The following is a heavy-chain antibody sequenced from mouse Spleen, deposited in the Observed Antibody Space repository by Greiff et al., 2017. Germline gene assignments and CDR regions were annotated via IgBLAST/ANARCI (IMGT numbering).Heavy chain of an antibody. Sequence: QVQLKQSGAELARPGASVKLSCKASGYTFTSYGISWVKQRTGQGLEWIGEIYPRSGNTYYNEKFKGKATLTADKSSSTAYMELRSLTSEDSAVYFCARGGDYYGSSGYFDVWGTGTTVTVSS. J-gene: IGHJ1*03. V-gene: IGHV1-81*01. D-gene: IGHD1-1*01. CDR1: GYTFTSYG. CDR2: IYPRSGNT. CDR3: ARGGDYYGSSGYFDV.